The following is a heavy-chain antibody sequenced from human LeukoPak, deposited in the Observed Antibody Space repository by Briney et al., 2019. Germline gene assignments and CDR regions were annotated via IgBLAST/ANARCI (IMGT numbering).Heavy chain of an antibody. CDR1: GGSISSYY. J-gene: IGHJ5*02. CDR2: IYYSGST. D-gene: IGHD3-3*01. CDR3: ARGPEYRITIFGVVIIPGNWFDP. V-gene: IGHV4-59*12. Sequence: NSSETLSLTCTVSGGSISSYYWSWIRQPPGKGLEWIGYIYYSGSTNYNPSLKSRVTISVDTSKNQFSLKLSSVTAADTAVYYCARGPEYRITIFGVVIIPGNWFDPWGQGTLVTVSS.